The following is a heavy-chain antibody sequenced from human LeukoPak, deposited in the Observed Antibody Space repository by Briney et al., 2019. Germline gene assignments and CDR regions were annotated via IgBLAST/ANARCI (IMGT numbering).Heavy chain of an antibody. D-gene: IGHD1-26*01. V-gene: IGHV3-30-3*01. Sequence: PGGSLRLSCAASGFTFSSYAMHWVRQAPGKGLEWVAVISYDGSNKYYADSVKGRFTISRDNSKNTLYLQMNSLRAEDTAVYYCARDQDESSGSYYKGYYYYYGVDVWGQGTTVTVSS. CDR3: ARDQDESSGSYYKGYYYYYGVDV. CDR2: ISYDGSNK. J-gene: IGHJ6*02. CDR1: GFTFSSYA.